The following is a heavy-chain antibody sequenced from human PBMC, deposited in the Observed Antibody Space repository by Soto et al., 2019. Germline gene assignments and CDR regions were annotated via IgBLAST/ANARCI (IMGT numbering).Heavy chain of an antibody. CDR2: INGDGSST. V-gene: IGHV3-74*01. CDR1: GFTFSRYW. Sequence: GGSLRLSCAASGFTFSRYWMYWVRQAPGKGLVWVSRINGDGSSTTYADSVKGRFTISRDNANNTLHLQMNSLRAEDTAVYYCARDHRYYDYVWGSYRYPPYYGMDVWGQGTTVTVSS. J-gene: IGHJ6*02. D-gene: IGHD3-16*02. CDR3: ARDHRYYDYVWGSYRYPPYYGMDV.